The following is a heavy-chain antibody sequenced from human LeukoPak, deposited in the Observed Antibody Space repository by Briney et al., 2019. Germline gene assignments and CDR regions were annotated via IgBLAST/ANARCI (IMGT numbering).Heavy chain of an antibody. CDR2: IGTLGDT. J-gene: IGHJ3*01. Sequence: GGSLRLSCEASEFTFSRYDMHWVRQVRGKGLEWVSAIGTLGDTYYSDSVKGRFTISREDARNSLFLQMNSLRARDTAVYFCAREIMSASFFDALDLWGQGTLVAVSS. CDR1: EFTFSRYD. D-gene: IGHD2-2*01. V-gene: IGHV3-13*01. CDR3: AREIMSASFFDALDL.